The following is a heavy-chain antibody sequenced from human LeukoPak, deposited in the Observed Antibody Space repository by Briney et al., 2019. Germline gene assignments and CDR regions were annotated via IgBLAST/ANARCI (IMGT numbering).Heavy chain of an antibody. CDR1: GGSISSSSYY. J-gene: IGHJ4*02. CDR2: IYYSGST. CDR3: ARDPAAYSNDAHDFDY. D-gene: IGHD4-11*01. V-gene: IGHV4-39*07. Sequence: PSETLSLTCTVSGGSISSSSYYWGWIRQPPGKGLEWIGSIYYSGSTYYNPSLKSRVTISVDTSKNQFSLKLSSVAAADTAVYYCARDPAAYSNDAHDFDYWGQGTLVTVSS.